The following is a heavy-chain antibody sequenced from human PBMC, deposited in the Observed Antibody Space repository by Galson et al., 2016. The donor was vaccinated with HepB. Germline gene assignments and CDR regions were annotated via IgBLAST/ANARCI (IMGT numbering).Heavy chain of an antibody. Sequence: SLRLSCAASGFTFNDYWMTWVRQAPGKGLEWVANIKGDGSRYYHLDSVWGRFTISRDNAQSSLYPHMDNLRDEDTAVYYWVREPRAQANYYDYWGRGTLVIVSS. CDR3: VREPRAQANYYDY. CDR1: GFTFNDYW. CDR2: IKGDGSRY. J-gene: IGHJ4*02. V-gene: IGHV3-7*01.